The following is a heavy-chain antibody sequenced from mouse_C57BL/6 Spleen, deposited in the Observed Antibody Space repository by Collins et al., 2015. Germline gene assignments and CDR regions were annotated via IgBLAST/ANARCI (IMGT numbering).Heavy chain of an antibody. CDR3: TTEYGGMDY. V-gene: IGHV14-4*01. Sequence: EVQLQQSGAELVRPGASVKLSCTASGFNVKDDYMHWVKQRPEQGLEWIGWIDPENGDTEYASKFQGKATITADTSSNTAYLQLSSLTSEDTAVYYRTTEYGGMDYWGQGTSVTVSS. CDR2: IDPENGDT. CDR1: GFNVKDDY. J-gene: IGHJ4*01. D-gene: IGHD2-10*02.